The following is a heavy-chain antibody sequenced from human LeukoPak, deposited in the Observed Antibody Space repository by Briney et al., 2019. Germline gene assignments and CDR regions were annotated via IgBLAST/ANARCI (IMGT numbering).Heavy chain of an antibody. V-gene: IGHV4-39*01. D-gene: IGHD1-20*01. CDR2: IYYSGST. Sequence: SETLSLTCTVSGGSISSSSYCWGWIRQPPGKGLEWIGSIYYSGSTYYNPSLKSRVTISVDTSKNQFSLKLSSVTAADTAVYYCARHTYNWEWVYWGQGTLVTVSS. J-gene: IGHJ4*02. CDR3: ARHTYNWEWVY. CDR1: GGSISSSSYC.